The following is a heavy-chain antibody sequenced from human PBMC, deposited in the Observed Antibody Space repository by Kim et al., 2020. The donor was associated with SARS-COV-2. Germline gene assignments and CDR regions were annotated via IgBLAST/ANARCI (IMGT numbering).Heavy chain of an antibody. Sequence: GGSLRLSCAASGFTFSNFAMTWVSQAPGKGLEWVSTIKGGGGWAYYADSVKGRFIISRDNPKNTLYLQMNSLRAEDTAIYYCAKSGSSYGNDALDIWGQGTMVTVSS. D-gene: IGHD5-18*01. V-gene: IGHV3-23*01. CDR3: AKSGSSYGNDALDI. CDR1: GFTFSNFA. CDR2: IKGGGGWA. J-gene: IGHJ3*02.